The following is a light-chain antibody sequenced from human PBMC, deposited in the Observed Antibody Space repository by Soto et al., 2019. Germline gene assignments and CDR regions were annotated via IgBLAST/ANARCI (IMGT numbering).Light chain of an antibody. V-gene: IGKV3-15*01. J-gene: IGKJ1*01. Sequence: EVVMTQSPATLSVSPGERVTLSCRASQSISSNLAWYQLKAGQTPRLLVYGASTRATGFPGKFSGSGSGTEFTLTISDLQSEDSALYFCQQYNDWPPTFGHGTKVEIK. CDR1: QSISSN. CDR2: GAS. CDR3: QQYNDWPPT.